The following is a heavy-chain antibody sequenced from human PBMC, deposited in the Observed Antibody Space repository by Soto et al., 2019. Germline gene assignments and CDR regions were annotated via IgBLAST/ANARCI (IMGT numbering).Heavy chain of an antibody. CDR2: IYYTGRT. CDR1: GGSISGSSYY. CDR3: ASGGEGSIAVAG. Sequence: PSETLSLTCTVSGGSISGSSYYWGWIRQPPGKGLEWIGAIYYTGRTYYKPSLKSRVTISVDTSKNQFSLKLNSVSAADPAVYYCASGGEGSIAVAGWGQGTLVTVSS. J-gene: IGHJ4*02. D-gene: IGHD6-19*01. V-gene: IGHV4-39*01.